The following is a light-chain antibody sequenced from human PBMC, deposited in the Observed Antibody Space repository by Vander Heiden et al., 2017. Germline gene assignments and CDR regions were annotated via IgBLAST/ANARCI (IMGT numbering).Light chain of an antibody. CDR2: GAS. CDR3: QQYDNWPPSWT. J-gene: IGKJ1*01. CDR1: RSISRN. V-gene: IGKV3-15*01. Sequence: EIVMTQSPATLSVSPGERATLSCRASRSISRNLAWYQQKPGQAPRLLIYGASARATGVTDRFSGRGSGTEFTLTISSLQSVDSAVYYCQQYDNWPPSWTFGQGTKVEV.